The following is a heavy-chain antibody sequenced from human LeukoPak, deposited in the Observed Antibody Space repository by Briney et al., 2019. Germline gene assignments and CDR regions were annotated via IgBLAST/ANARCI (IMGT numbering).Heavy chain of an antibody. J-gene: IGHJ4*02. CDR3: ARQAVVVVAFDY. D-gene: IGHD2-15*01. Sequence: SETLSLTCTVSGGSISSYYWSWIRQPPGKGLEWIGYIYYSGSTNYNPSLKSRVTISVDTSKNQFSLKLSSVTAADTAVYYCARQAVVVVAFDYWGQGTLVTVSS. CDR2: IYYSGST. V-gene: IGHV4-59*08. CDR1: GGSISSYY.